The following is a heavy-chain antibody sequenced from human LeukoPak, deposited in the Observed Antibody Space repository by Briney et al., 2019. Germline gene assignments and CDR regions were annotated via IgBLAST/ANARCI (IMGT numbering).Heavy chain of an antibody. D-gene: IGHD3-9*01. CDR1: GGSISSYY. CDR2: IYYSGST. CDR3: AGNDILTGYRIDY. J-gene: IGHJ4*02. Sequence: SETLSLTCTVSGGSISSYYWSWIRQPPGKGLEWIGYIYYSGSTNHNPSLKSRVTISVDTSKNQFSLKLSSVAAADTAVYYCAGNDILTGYRIDYWGQGTLVTVSS. V-gene: IGHV4-59*01.